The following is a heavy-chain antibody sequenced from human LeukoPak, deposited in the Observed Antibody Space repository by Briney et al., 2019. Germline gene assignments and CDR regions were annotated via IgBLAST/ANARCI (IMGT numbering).Heavy chain of an antibody. CDR3: ASVGYYDFWSGTNYFDY. Sequence: GGSLRLSCAASGFTFSSYSMNWVRQAPGKGLEWVSSITSSSSYTYHSDSVKGRFTISRDNAKNSLYLQMNSLRAEDTAVYYCASVGYYDFWSGTNYFDYWGQGTLVTVSS. D-gene: IGHD3-3*01. CDR2: ITSSSSYT. V-gene: IGHV3-21*01. CDR1: GFTFSSYS. J-gene: IGHJ4*02.